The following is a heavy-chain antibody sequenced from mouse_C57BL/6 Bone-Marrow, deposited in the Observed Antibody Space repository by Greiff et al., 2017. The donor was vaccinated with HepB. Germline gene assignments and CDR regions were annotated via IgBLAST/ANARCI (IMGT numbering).Heavy chain of an antibody. CDR1: GYTFTSYW. CDR3: ARSRNADYYAMDY. V-gene: IGHV1-69*01. J-gene: IGHJ4*01. CDR2: IDPSDSYT. Sequence: VQLQQPGAELVMPGASVKLSCKASGYTFTSYWMHWVKLRPGQGLEWIGEIDPSDSYTNYNQKFKGKSTLTVDKSSSTAYMQLSSLTSEDSAVYYCARSRNADYYAMDYWGQGTSVTVSS.